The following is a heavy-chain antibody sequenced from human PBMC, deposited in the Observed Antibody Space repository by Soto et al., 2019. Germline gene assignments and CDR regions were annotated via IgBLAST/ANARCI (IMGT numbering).Heavy chain of an antibody. CDR3: ARDLCPLGSGSPCPTYGLDV. D-gene: IGHD3-10*01. J-gene: IGHJ6*02. Sequence: ASLKVSCKASGYSFTGHYMHWVRQVSGKRREYLGWLKSDNGGAYYAPKFQGRVTFTRDTSTTTAYMELSGLRSDDTAVYFCARDLCPLGSGSPCPTYGLDVWGQGXTVTVSS. CDR2: LKSDNGGA. V-gene: IGHV1-2*02. CDR1: GYSFTGHY.